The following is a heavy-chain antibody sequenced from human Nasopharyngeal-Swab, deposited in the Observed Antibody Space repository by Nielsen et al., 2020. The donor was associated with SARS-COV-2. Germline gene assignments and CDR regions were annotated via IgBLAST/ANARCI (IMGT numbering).Heavy chain of an antibody. CDR2: INLSGRT. D-gene: IGHD2-2*01. CDR3: ARGGVPSAMAYYFDY. V-gene: IGHV4-34*01. Sequence: GSLRLSCAVYGGSFNNYYWSWIRQPPGKGLGWIGEINLSGRTNYNPSLKSRVTISVDTSKNQFSLNLNSVTAADTAVYFCARGGVPSAMAYYFDYWGQGTLVTVSS. CDR1: GGSFNNYY. J-gene: IGHJ4*02.